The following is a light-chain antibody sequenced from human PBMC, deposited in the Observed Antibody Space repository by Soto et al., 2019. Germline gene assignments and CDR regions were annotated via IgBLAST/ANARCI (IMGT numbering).Light chain of an antibody. CDR3: GTWDSSLSARV. V-gene: IGLV1-51*01. CDR2: DNN. Sequence: QSVLTQPPSVSAAPGQTVTISCSGSSSNIGNNYVSWYQQLPGTAPKLLIYDNNKRPSGIPDRFSGSKSGTSATLGITGLQIGDEADYYCGTWDSSLSARVFGGGTKVTVL. CDR1: SSNIGNNY. J-gene: IGLJ3*02.